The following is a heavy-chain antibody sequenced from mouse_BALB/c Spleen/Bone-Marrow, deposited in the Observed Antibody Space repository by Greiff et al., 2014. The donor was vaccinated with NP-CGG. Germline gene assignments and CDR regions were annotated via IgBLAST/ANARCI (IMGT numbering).Heavy chain of an antibody. CDR3: ARVGYGNYSYYFDY. V-gene: IGHV2-6-7*01. Sequence: VQRVESGPGLVAPSQSLSITCTVSGFSLTGFGVNWVRQPPGKGLEWLGIIWGDGNTDYTSALKSRLTISKDNSKSQVFLKMTXLXXXXTARYYCARVGYGNYSYYFDYWGQGTTLTVSS. J-gene: IGHJ2*01. CDR1: GFSLTGFG. D-gene: IGHD2-1*01. CDR2: IWGDGNT.